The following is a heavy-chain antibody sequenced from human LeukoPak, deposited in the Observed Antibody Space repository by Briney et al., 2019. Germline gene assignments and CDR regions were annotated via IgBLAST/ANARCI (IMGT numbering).Heavy chain of an antibody. CDR3: AREGGIAPRPMDY. J-gene: IGHJ4*02. Sequence: ASVRVSCKASGYTFTSYYIHWVRQAPGQGLEWMGIITPSGGSTSYAQKFQGRVTVTRDTSTSTVYMEPSSLRSEDTAVYYCAREGGIAPRPMDYWGQGTLVTVSS. CDR1: GYTFTSYY. V-gene: IGHV1-46*01. CDR2: ITPSGGST. D-gene: IGHD6-6*01.